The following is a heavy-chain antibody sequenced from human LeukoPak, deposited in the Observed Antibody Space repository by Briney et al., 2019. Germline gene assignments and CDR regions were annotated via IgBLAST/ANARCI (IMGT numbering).Heavy chain of an antibody. V-gene: IGHV5-51*01. CDR2: IYPGDSGT. CDR3: AKYGFEMATAPLGREFDF. J-gene: IGHJ4*02. Sequence: GEPLKISCKASGYIFTNYWIGWVRQRPGKGLEWMGIIYPGDSGTIYSPSFQGQVTISADKSITASYLQWTSLKASDTAMYYCAKYGFEMATAPLGREFDFWGQGTLVTVSS. D-gene: IGHD5-24*01. CDR1: GYIFTNYW.